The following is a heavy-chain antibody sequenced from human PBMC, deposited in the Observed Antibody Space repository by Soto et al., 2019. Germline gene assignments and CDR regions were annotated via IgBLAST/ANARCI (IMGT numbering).Heavy chain of an antibody. J-gene: IGHJ6*02. Sequence: SETLSLTCSVSGYSVTISDYYWAWIRQPPGKGLEWIGSMFYSGLTYYNPSLKSRVTLSVDTSKNQFSVRLNSVTAADTAVYYCAPLSVSLSGPYGIHVWGQGTTVTVSS. D-gene: IGHD2-15*01. CDR3: APLSVSLSGPYGIHV. CDR1: GYSVTISDYY. V-gene: IGHV4-39*01. CDR2: MFYSGLT.